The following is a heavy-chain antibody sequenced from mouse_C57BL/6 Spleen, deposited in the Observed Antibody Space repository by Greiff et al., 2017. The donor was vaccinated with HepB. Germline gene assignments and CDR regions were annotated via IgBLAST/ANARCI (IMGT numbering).Heavy chain of an antibody. CDR1: GYSITSGYD. CDR3: ARDQDYYGSSWFAY. V-gene: IGHV3-1*01. Sequence: EVMLVESGPGMVKPSQSLSLTCTVTGYSITSGYDWHWIRHFPGNKLEWMGYISYSGSTNYNPSLKSRISITHDTSKNHFFLKLNSVTTEDTATYYCARDQDYYGSSWFAYWGQGTLVTVSA. CDR2: ISYSGST. J-gene: IGHJ3*01. D-gene: IGHD1-1*01.